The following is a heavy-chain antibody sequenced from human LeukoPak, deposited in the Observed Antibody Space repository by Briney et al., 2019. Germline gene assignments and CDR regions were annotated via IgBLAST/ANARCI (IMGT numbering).Heavy chain of an antibody. CDR1: GFTFSSYD. V-gene: IGHV3-13*01. J-gene: IGHJ6*03. Sequence: GGSLRLSCAASGFTFSSYDMHWVRQATGKGLERVSAIGTAGDTYYPGSVKGRFTISRENAKNSLYLQMNSLRAGDTAVYYCARGDSRYYYYMDVWGKGTTVTVSS. CDR3: ARGDSRYYYYMDV. CDR2: IGTAGDT.